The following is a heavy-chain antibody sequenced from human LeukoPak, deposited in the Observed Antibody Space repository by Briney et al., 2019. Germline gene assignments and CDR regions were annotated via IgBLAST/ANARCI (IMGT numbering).Heavy chain of an antibody. V-gene: IGHV1-46*01. CDR2: INPSGGST. D-gene: IGHD2-2*01. CDR1: GYIFTSYY. CDR3: ARAPGYCSSTSCYHTRRPNWFDP. J-gene: IGHJ5*02. Sequence: ASVKVSCKASGYIFTSYYMHWVRQAPGQGLEWMGIINPSGGSTSYAQKFQGRVTMTRDTSTSTVYMELSSLRSEDTAVYYCARAPGYCSSTSCYHTRRPNWFDPWGQGTLVTVSS.